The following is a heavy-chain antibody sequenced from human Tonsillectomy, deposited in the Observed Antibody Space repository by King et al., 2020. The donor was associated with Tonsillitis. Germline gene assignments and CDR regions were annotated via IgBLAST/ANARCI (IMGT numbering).Heavy chain of an antibody. J-gene: IGHJ6*02. CDR2: ISYDGSSE. CDR3: AKGAQGMDV. Sequence: VQLVESGGGVVQPGRSLRLSCAASGFTFSSYGIHWVRQAPGKGLEWVAVISYDGSSECYADSVRGRFTISRDNSKNTLYLQMNSLRAEDTAVYYCAKGAQGMDVWGQGTTVTVSS. CDR1: GFTFSSYG. V-gene: IGHV3-30*18.